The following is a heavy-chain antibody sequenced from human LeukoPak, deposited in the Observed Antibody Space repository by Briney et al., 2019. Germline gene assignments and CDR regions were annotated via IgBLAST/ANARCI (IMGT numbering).Heavy chain of an antibody. V-gene: IGHV4-30-4*02. CDR1: GGSISSGDYY. CDR3: ARVSLGVGDYYYYYMDV. D-gene: IGHD3-3*01. CDR2: IYYSGST. Sequence: PSETLSLTCTVSGGSISSGDYYWSWIRQPPGKGLEWIGYIYYSGSTYYNPSLKSRVTITVDTSKNQFSLKLSSVTAADTTVYYCARVSLGVGDYYYYYMDVWGKGTTVTVSS. J-gene: IGHJ6*03.